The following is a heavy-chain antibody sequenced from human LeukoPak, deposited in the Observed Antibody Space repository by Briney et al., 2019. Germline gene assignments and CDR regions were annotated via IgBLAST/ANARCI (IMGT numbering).Heavy chain of an antibody. V-gene: IGHV4-39*01. D-gene: IGHD3-9*01. CDR2: IYYSGST. J-gene: IGHJ4*02. Sequence: PSETLSLTCTVSGGSISSSSYYWGWIRQPPGKGLEWIGSIYYSGSTYYNPSLKSRVTISVDTSKNQFSLKLSSVTAADTAVYYRARHAPVGDILTGYYNPIDYWGQGTLVTVSS. CDR3: ARHAPVGDILTGYYNPIDY. CDR1: GGSISSSSYY.